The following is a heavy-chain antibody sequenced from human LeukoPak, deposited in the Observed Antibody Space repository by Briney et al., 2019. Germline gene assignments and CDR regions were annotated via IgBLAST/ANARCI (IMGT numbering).Heavy chain of an antibody. J-gene: IGHJ6*02. CDR1: GGSISSYY. D-gene: IGHD1-7*01. V-gene: IGHV4-59*01. CDR3: ARDNWNYGSSMDV. CDR2: IYYSGST. Sequence: PSETLSLTCTVSGGSISSYYWSWIRQPPGKGREGIGYIYYSGSTNYNPSLKSRVTISVDTSKNQFSLKMSSVTAADTAVYYCARDNWNYGSSMDVWGQGTTVTVSS.